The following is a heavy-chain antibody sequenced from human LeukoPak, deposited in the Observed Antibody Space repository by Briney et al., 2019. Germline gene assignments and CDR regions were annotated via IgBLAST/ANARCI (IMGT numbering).Heavy chain of an antibody. CDR3: AKDQRATIFGVVTHGPDY. J-gene: IGHJ4*02. CDR2: IRYDGSNK. V-gene: IGHV3-30*02. CDR1: GFTFSSYA. Sequence: PGGSLRLSCAASGFTFSSYAMHWVRQAPGKGLEWVAFIRYDGSNKYYADSVKGRFTISRDYSKTTLYLQMNSLRAEDTAVYYCAKDQRATIFGVVTHGPDYWGQGTLVTVSS. D-gene: IGHD3-3*01.